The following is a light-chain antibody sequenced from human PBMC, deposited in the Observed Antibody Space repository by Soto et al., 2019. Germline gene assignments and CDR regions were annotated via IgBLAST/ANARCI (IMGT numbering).Light chain of an antibody. CDR1: QSVSSN. Sequence: EIVMTQSPATLSVSPGERATLSCRASQSVSSNLAWYQQKPGQAPRLLIYGASTRATGIPARFSGSGSGTEFTLTISSLQSEDFAVYYCQQYNNWPGAFTFGPGTKVDIK. J-gene: IGKJ3*01. CDR2: GAS. CDR3: QQYNNWPGAFT. V-gene: IGKV3-15*01.